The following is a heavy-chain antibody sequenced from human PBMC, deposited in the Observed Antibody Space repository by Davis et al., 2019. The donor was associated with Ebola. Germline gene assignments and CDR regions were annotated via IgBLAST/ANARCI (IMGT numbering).Heavy chain of an antibody. D-gene: IGHD4-17*01. CDR1: GFTVSSNY. CDR2: ISSSGSTI. Sequence: GESLKISCAASGFTVSSNYMSWVRQAPGKGLEWVSYISSSGSTIYYADSVKGRFTISRDNAKNSLYLQMNSLRAEDPALYYCASHFNYGDFLFDYWGQGTLVTVSS. J-gene: IGHJ4*02. CDR3: ASHFNYGDFLFDY. V-gene: IGHV3-11*01.